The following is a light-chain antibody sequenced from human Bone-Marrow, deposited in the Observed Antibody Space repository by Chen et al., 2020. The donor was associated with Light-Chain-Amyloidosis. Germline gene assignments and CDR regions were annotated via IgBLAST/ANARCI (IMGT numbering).Light chain of an antibody. J-gene: IGLJ2*01. Sequence: SYELPQPPSVSVSPGQTARITCSGDDLPTKYAYWYQQKPGQAPVLVIHIDTERPSGISERFSGSSSGTTATLTISGVQAEDEADYHCQSADSSGTYEGIFGGGTKLTV. CDR2: IDT. V-gene: IGLV3-25*03. CDR3: QSADSSGTYEGI. CDR1: DLPTKY.